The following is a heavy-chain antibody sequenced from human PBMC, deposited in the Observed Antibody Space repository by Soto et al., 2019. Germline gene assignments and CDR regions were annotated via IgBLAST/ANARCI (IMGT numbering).Heavy chain of an antibody. CDR1: GFTFSSYG. CDR3: AKDDYDSSGYYRGLADY. D-gene: IGHD3-22*01. J-gene: IGHJ4*02. CDR2: ISYDGSNK. V-gene: IGHV3-30*18. Sequence: QVQLVESGGGVVQPGRSLRLSCAASGFTFSSYGMHWVRQAPGKGLEWVAVISYDGSNKYYADSVKGRFTISRDNSKNTLYLQMNSLRAEDTAVYYCAKDDYDSSGYYRGLADYWGQGTLVTVSS.